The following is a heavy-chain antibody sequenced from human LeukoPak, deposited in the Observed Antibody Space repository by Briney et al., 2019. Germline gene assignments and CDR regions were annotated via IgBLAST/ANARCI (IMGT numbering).Heavy chain of an antibody. CDR1: GGSIRSSNW. CDR2: IYHTGNT. CDR3: ATETYYDSSGPHFDY. V-gene: IGHV4-4*02. J-gene: IGHJ4*02. D-gene: IGHD3-22*01. Sequence: SGTLSLTCAVSGGSIRSSNWWSWVRQPPGRGLEWIGEIYHTGNTNYNPSLKSRVTISVDKSKNQFSLKLSSVTAADTAVYYCATETYYDSSGPHFDYWGQGTLVTVSS.